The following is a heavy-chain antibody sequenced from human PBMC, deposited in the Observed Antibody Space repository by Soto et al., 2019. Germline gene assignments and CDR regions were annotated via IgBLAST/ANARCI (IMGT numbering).Heavy chain of an antibody. CDR1: GFTFSSNG. V-gene: IGHV3-30*03. CDR3: ARDFPNWGFVNWFDP. D-gene: IGHD7-27*01. Sequence: PGGSLRLSCAASGFTFSSNGMHWVRQAPCKGLEWVAVISYDGGNKYYADSVKGRFTISRDNSKNTLYLQMNSLRAEDTAVYYCARDFPNWGFVNWFDPWGQGTLVTVSS. J-gene: IGHJ5*02. CDR2: ISYDGGNK.